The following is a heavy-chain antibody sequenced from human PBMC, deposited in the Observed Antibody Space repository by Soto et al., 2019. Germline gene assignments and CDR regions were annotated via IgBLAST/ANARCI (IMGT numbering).Heavy chain of an antibody. D-gene: IGHD4-4*01. Sequence: GGSLRLSCAASGFSFSKLWMSWVRQTPGKGLEWVANIRQGGSGKNYADSVKGRFTISRDNAKNSLYLQMNSLRAEDTAVYYCARDDYSNFPFDYWGQGTLVTVSS. J-gene: IGHJ4*02. V-gene: IGHV3-7*01. CDR3: ARDDYSNFPFDY. CDR2: IRQGGSGK. CDR1: GFSFSKLW.